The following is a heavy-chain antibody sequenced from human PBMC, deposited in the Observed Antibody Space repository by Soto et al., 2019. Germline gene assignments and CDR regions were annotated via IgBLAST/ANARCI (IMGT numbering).Heavy chain of an antibody. CDR3: ATAKLLLPWLFDY. D-gene: IGHD2-15*01. Sequence: SLRLSCAASGFTFSSYAMHWVRQAPGKGLEWVAVISYDGSNKYYADSVKGRFTISRDNSKNTLFLQMNSLRAEDTAVYYCATAKLLLPWLFDYWGQGTLVTVSS. J-gene: IGHJ4*02. V-gene: IGHV3-30*14. CDR2: ISYDGSNK. CDR1: GFTFSSYA.